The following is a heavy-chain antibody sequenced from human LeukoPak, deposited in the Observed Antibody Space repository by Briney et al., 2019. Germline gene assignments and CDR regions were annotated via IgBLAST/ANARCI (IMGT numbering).Heavy chain of an antibody. J-gene: IGHJ5*02. D-gene: IGHD3-3*01. Sequence: LKPSETLSLTCAVYGGSFSGYYWSWIRQPPGKGLEWIGEINHSGSTNYNPSLKSRVTISVDTSKNQFSLKLSSVTAADTAMYYCARALIFGVVIIRRFDPWGQGTLVTVSS. CDR3: ARALIFGVVIIRRFDP. V-gene: IGHV4-34*01. CDR1: GGSFSGYY. CDR2: INHSGST.